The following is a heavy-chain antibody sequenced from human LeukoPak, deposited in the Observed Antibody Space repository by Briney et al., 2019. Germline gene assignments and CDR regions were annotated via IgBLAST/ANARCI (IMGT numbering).Heavy chain of an antibody. V-gene: IGHV3-23*01. CDR1: GFPFCSYA. Sequence: GGSLRLSCAASGFPFCSYAMSWVRQAPGKGLEWVSAISGSGGSTYYADSVKGRFTISRDNSKNTLYLQMNSLSAEDTAVYYCAKAYGSGLPLDYWGQGTLVTVSS. CDR3: AKAYGSGLPLDY. CDR2: ISGSGGST. J-gene: IGHJ4*02. D-gene: IGHD3-10*01.